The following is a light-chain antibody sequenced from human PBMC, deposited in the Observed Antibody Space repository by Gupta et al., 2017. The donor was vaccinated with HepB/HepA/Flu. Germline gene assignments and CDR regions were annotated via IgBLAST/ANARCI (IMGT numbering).Light chain of an antibody. CDR3: QQYNSYSPIT. Sequence: DIQMTQSPSTLSASVGDRVTITCRASQSISSWLAWYQQKPGKAPKLLIYKASSLESGVPSRFSGSGYGTEFTLTISSRQPDDFATYYCQQYNSYSPITFGGGTRVEMK. CDR2: KAS. CDR1: QSISSW. V-gene: IGKV1-5*03. J-gene: IGKJ4*01.